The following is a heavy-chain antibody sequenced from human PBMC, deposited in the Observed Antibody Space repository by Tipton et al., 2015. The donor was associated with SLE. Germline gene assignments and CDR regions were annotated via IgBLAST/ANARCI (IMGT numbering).Heavy chain of an antibody. CDR1: GFTFSSYG. Sequence: SLRLSCAASGFTFSSYGMHWVRQAPGKGLEWVAVISYDGSNKYYADSVKGRFTISRDNSKNTLYLQMNSLRAEDTAVYYCANTAVAGLDYWGQGTLVTVSS. D-gene: IGHD6-19*01. CDR3: ANTAVAGLDY. V-gene: IGHV3-30*18. J-gene: IGHJ4*02. CDR2: ISYDGSNK.